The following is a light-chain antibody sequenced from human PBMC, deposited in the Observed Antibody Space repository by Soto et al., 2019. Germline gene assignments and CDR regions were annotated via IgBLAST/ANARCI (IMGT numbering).Light chain of an antibody. V-gene: IGKV1-33*01. CDR2: DAS. CDR3: QQYDNLPLT. J-gene: IGKJ4*01. CDR1: QEISNY. Sequence: DIQMTQSPSSLSASVGDRVTITGQASQEISNYLNWYQQKPGKAPKLLIYDASNLETGVPSRFSGSGSGTDFTFTISSLQPEDIATYYCQQYDNLPLTFGGGTKVEIK.